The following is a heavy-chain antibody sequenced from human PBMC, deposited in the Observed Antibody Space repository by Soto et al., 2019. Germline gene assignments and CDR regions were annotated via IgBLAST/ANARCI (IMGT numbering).Heavy chain of an antibody. Sequence: QVQLVQSGAEVKKPGSSVKVSCKASGGTFSSYAISWVRQAPGQGLEWMGGIIPIFGTANYAKKFPGRVTITADESTSTAYMELSSLRSEDTAVYYCANFGLLPQYFQHWGQGTLVTVSS. CDR2: IIPIFGTA. D-gene: IGHD2-21*02. J-gene: IGHJ1*01. CDR3: ANFGLLPQYFQH. CDR1: GGTFSSYA. V-gene: IGHV1-69*01.